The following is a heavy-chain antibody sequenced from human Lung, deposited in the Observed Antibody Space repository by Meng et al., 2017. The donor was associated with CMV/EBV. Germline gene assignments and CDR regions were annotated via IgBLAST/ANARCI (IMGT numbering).Heavy chain of an antibody. J-gene: IGHJ6*02. CDR1: GGSISSYY. CDR2: IYYSGST. Sequence: GSLRLXCTVSGGSISSYYWSWIRQPPGKGLEWIGYIYYSGSTNYNPSLKSRVTISVDTSKNQFSLKLSSVTAADTAVYYCARDLGYCSSTSCHYYYGMDVWGQGXTVTVSS. V-gene: IGHV4-59*01. CDR3: ARDLGYCSSTSCHYYYGMDV. D-gene: IGHD2-2*01.